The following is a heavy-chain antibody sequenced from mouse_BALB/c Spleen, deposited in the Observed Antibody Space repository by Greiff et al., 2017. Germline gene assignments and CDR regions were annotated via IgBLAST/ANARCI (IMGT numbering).Heavy chain of an antibody. CDR3: ARHEDYYGSSIFAY. V-gene: IGHV5-9-3*01. J-gene: IGHJ3*01. Sequence: EVQLVESGGGLVKPGGSLKLSCAASGFTFSSYAMSWVRQTPEKRLEWVATISSGGSYTYYPDSVKGRFTISRDNAKNTLYLQMSSLRSEDTAMYYCARHEDYYGSSIFAYWGQGTLVTVSA. D-gene: IGHD1-1*01. CDR2: ISSGGSYT. CDR1: GFTFSSYA.